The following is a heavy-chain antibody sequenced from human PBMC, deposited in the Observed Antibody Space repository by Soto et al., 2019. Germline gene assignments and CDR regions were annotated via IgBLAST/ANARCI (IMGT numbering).Heavy chain of an antibody. CDR2: ISGGGGST. Sequence: EVQLLESGGGLVQPGGSLRLSCAASGFTFSSYAMSWVRQAPGKGLECVSSISGGGGSTYYADSVKGRFTISRDNSKNTLYLQMNSLRAEDTAVHYCAKDGDILSGYPEYFQHWGQGTLVTVSS. CDR3: AKDGDILSGYPEYFQH. CDR1: GFTFSSYA. D-gene: IGHD3-9*01. V-gene: IGHV3-23*01. J-gene: IGHJ1*01.